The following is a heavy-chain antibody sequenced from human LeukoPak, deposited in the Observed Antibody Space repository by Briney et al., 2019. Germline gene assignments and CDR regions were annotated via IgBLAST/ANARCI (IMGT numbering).Heavy chain of an antibody. CDR1: GASITSHY. CDR2: IYYTGDT. D-gene: IGHD6-25*01. V-gene: IGHV4-59*11. CDR3: ARVTLTSGWHGGVVY. J-gene: IGHJ4*02. Sequence: PPETPSLTCSVSGASITSHYWSWIRQPPRKRLGRIGYIYYTGDTNYHPSLRTRLPFPVDTSKNRFSLNLTSVTAADSAVYYCARVTLTSGWHGGVVYWGQGALVTVSS.